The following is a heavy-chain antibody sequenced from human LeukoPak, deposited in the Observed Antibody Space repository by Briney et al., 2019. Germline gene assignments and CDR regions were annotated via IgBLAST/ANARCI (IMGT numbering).Heavy chain of an antibody. CDR3: AKGLYYYDSSGYPDY. D-gene: IGHD3-22*01. J-gene: IGHJ4*02. V-gene: IGHV3-30*02. CDR1: GFTFSNYG. Sequence: GGSLRLSCAASGFTFSNYGIHWVRQAPGKGLEWVAVMWYDGTNKYYADAVKGRFTISRDNSKNTLYLQLNSLRAEDTAVYYCAKGLYYYDSSGYPDYWGQGTLVTVSS. CDR2: MWYDGTNK.